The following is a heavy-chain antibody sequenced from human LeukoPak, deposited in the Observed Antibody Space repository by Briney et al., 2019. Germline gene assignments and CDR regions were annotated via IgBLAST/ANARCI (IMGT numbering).Heavy chain of an antibody. V-gene: IGHV3-23*01. CDR1: GFTFSNAW. Sequence: GGSLRLSCAASGFTFSNAWMSWVRQAPGKGLEWVSAISGSGGSTYYADSVKGRFTISRDNSKNTLYLQMNSLRAEDTAVYYCAKPSSGRTIPFDYWGQGTLVTVSS. CDR3: AKPSSGRTIPFDY. J-gene: IGHJ4*02. CDR2: ISGSGGST. D-gene: IGHD6-19*01.